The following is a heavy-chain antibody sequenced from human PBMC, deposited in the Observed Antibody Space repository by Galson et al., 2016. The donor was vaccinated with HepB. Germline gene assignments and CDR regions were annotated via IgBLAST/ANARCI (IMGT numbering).Heavy chain of an antibody. J-gene: IGHJ4*02. Sequence: TLSLTCSVSGASITSGTYYWTWIRLHPGRGLEWIGYIQYRGDIHYNPSLARRVFMSIDMSKDRVSLRLGSVTAADTAVYYCARGDAYYYGSSRGTHFDTWGRGTLVTVSS. V-gene: IGHV4-31*03. D-gene: IGHD3-10*01. CDR2: IQYRGDI. CDR3: ARGDAYYYGSSRGTHFDT. CDR1: GASITSGTYY.